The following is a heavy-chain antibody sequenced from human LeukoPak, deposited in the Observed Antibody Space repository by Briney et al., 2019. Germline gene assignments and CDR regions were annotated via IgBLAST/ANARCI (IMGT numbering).Heavy chain of an antibody. V-gene: IGHV3-23*01. J-gene: IGHJ4*02. CDR1: GFTFSSYA. CDR3: ARLISTSSSRFSDY. CDR2: ISISGENT. Sequence: GGSLRLSCAASGFTFSSYAMSWVRQAPGKGLEWVSAISISGENTYYADSVKGRFTISRDTSRNTLYPQMHSLRAEDTAVYYCARLISTSSSRFSDYWGQGTLVTVSS. D-gene: IGHD6-6*01.